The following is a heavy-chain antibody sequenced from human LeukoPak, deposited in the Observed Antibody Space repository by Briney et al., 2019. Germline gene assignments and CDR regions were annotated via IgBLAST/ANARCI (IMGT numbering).Heavy chain of an antibody. CDR2: ISWNSGII. V-gene: IGHV3-9*01. D-gene: IGHD3-16*01. CDR3: TKDSVVMVTTSDY. J-gene: IGHJ4*02. Sequence: GGSPRLSCAASGFTFHDYAMHWVRQAPGKGLEWVSGISWNSGIIGYADSVKGRFTTSRDNAKNSLYLQMNSLRPEDTALYYCTKDSVVMVTTSDYWGQETLVTVSS. CDR1: GFTFHDYA.